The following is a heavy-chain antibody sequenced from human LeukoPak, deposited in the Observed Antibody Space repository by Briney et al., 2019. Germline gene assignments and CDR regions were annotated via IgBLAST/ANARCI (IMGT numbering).Heavy chain of an antibody. CDR1: GYPFTGYY. J-gene: IGHJ2*01. CDR3: AKDRGANWYFDL. D-gene: IGHD3-10*01. V-gene: IGHV1-2*02. CDR2: IKPNTGGT. Sequence: ASVKVSCKASGYPFTGYYIHWVRQAPGQGLDWMGWIKPNTGGTDYAQKFQGRITMTRDTSINTAYLELSSLRSDDTAVYYCAKDRGANWYFDLWGRGTLVSVSS.